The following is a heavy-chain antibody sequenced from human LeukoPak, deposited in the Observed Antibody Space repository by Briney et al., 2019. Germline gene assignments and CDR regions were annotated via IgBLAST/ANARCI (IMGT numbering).Heavy chain of an antibody. V-gene: IGHV1-46*01. J-gene: IGHJ4*02. CDR2: INPSGGST. CDR3: ARDGTYSDYDYYFDY. CDR1: GYTFTSYY. D-gene: IGHD5-12*01. Sequence: ASVKVSCKASGYTFTSYYPHWVRQAPGQGLEWMGVINPSGGSTTYAQKFQGRVTMTRDTSTTTVYMELSSLRSEDTAVYYCARDGTYSDYDYYFDYWGQGTLVTVSS.